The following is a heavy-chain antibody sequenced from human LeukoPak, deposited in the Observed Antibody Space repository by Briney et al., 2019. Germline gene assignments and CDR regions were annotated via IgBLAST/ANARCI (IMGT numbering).Heavy chain of an antibody. CDR2: INPNSGGT. V-gene: IGHV1-2*02. D-gene: IGHD3-10*01. CDR1: GYTFTGYY. Sequence: APVKVSCKASGYTFTGYYMHWVRQAPGQGLEWMGWINPNSGGTNYAQKFQGRVTMTRDTSISTAYMELSRLRSDDTAVYYCARAIDYYGSGSYYNPLDYWGQGTLVTVSS. J-gene: IGHJ4*02. CDR3: ARAIDYYGSGSYYNPLDY.